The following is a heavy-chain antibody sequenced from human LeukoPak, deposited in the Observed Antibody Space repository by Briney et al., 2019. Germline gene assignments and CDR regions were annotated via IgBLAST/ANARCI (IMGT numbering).Heavy chain of an antibody. CDR2: INPSGGST. CDR3: ARRELAGSTAYFDY. J-gene: IGHJ4*02. D-gene: IGHD1-26*01. CDR1: GYTFTSYY. V-gene: IGHV1-46*01. Sequence: ASVKVPCKASGYTFTSYYIHWVRQAPGQGLEWMRIINPSGGSTNYAQDFQGRVTMTRDTSTSTVYMELSSLRSEDTAVYYCARRELAGSTAYFDYWGQGTLVTVSS.